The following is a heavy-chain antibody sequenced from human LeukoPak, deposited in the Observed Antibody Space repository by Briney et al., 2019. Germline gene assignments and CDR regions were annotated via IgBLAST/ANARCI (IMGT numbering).Heavy chain of an antibody. D-gene: IGHD3-22*01. J-gene: IGHJ4*02. CDR3: AREDYDSSGYYYYFDY. CDR2: INPSGGST. CDR1: GYTFTSYC. Sequence: ASVKVSCKASGYTFTSYCMHWVRQAPGQGLEWMGIINPSGGSTSYAQKFQGRVTMTRDTSTSTVYMELSSLRSEDTAVYYCAREDYDSSGYYYYFDYWGQGTLVTVSS. V-gene: IGHV1-46*01.